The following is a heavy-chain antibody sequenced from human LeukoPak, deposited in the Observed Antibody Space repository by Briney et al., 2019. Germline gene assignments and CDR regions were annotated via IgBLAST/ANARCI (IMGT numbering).Heavy chain of an antibody. CDR3: ARDLLNDEGSSYFFDQ. J-gene: IGHJ4*02. V-gene: IGHV3-48*04. CDR1: GFTFSSYS. CDR2: ISKSSDRI. Sequence: GGSLRLSCAASGFTFSSYSMNWVRQAQGKGLEGVSYISKSSDRIYHADSVRGRFTISRDNAKNSLYLQMDSLRVEDTAVYYCARDLLNDEGSSYFFDQWGQGTLVTVAS. D-gene: IGHD2-2*01.